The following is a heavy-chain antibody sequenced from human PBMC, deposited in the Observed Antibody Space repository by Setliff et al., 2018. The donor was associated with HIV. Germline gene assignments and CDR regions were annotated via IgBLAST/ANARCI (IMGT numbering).Heavy chain of an antibody. Sequence: ASVKVSCKASGYTFTGCYMHWVRQAPGQGLEGMGWINPNNGGTNYAQKFQGRVTMTTETSISTAYMELSRLRPDDTAVYYCARDYYDSSGYIFFPGLPDYWGQGTLVTVSS. D-gene: IGHD3-22*01. CDR2: INPNNGGT. V-gene: IGHV1-2*02. J-gene: IGHJ4*02. CDR1: GYTFTGCY. CDR3: ARDYYDSSGYIFFPGLPDY.